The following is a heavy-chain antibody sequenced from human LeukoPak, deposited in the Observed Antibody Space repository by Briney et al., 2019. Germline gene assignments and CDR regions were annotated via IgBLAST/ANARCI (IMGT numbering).Heavy chain of an antibody. D-gene: IGHD3-3*01. Sequence: PGRSLRLSCAASGFTFSSYAMHWVRQAPGKGLEWVAVISYDGSNKYYADSVKGRFTISRDNSKNTLYLQMNSLRAEDTAVYYCAKKGILGVVIKGTRNDYWGQGTLVTVSS. V-gene: IGHV3-30-3*02. CDR2: ISYDGSNK. CDR3: AKKGILGVVIKGTRNDY. J-gene: IGHJ4*02. CDR1: GFTFSSYA.